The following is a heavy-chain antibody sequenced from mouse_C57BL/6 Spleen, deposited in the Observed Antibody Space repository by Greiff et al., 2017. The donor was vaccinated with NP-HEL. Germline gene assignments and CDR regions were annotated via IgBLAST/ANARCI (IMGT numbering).Heavy chain of an antibody. V-gene: IGHV1-82*01. CDR2: IYPGDGDT. CDR3: ARSSSGYVFDY. D-gene: IGHD3-2*02. CDR1: GYAFSSSW. J-gene: IGHJ2*01. Sequence: VQLQQSGPELVKPGASVKISCKASGYAFSSSWMNWVKQRPGKGLEWIGRIYPGDGDTNYNGKFKGKATLTADKSSSTAYMQLSSLTSEDSAVYFCARSSSGYVFDYWGQSTTLTVSS.